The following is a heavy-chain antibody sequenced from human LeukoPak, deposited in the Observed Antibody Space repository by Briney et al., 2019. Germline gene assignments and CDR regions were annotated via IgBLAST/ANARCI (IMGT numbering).Heavy chain of an antibody. CDR3: NMITGAFDI. Sequence: GGSLRLSCAASGFTFSGSAMHWVRQASGKGLEWVGRIRSKANSYATAYAASVKGRFTISRDDSKNTAYLQMNSLKTGDTAVYYCNMITGAFDIWGQGTMVTVSS. CDR2: IRSKANSYAT. D-gene: IGHD1-14*01. J-gene: IGHJ3*02. CDR1: GFTFSGSA. V-gene: IGHV3-73*01.